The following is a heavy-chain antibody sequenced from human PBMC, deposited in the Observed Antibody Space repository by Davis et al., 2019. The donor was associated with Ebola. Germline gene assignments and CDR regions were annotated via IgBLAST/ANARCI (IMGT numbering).Heavy chain of an antibody. CDR2: ISYDGRNK. J-gene: IGHJ4*02. Sequence: GESLKISCAASGFSFSSYAMHWVRQAPGKGLEWVAFISYDGRNKYYADSVKGRFTISRDNSKNTLYLQMNSLRAEDTAVYYCAKKIRSSSWEEWGQGTLVTVSS. CDR3: AKKIRSSSWEE. V-gene: IGHV3-30*02. D-gene: IGHD6-13*01. CDR1: GFSFSSYA.